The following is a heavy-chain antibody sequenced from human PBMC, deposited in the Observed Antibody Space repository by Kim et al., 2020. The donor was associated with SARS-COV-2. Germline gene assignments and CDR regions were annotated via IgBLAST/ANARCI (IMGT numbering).Heavy chain of an antibody. Sequence: QKFQGRVTMTRDTSTSTVYMELSSLRSEDTAVYYCARDPGIAAQYNWFDPWGQGTLVTVSS. V-gene: IGHV1-46*01. J-gene: IGHJ5*02. CDR3: ARDPGIAAQYNWFDP. D-gene: IGHD6-6*01.